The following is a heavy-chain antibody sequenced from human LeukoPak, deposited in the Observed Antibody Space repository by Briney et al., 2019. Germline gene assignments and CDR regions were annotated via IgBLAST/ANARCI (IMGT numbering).Heavy chain of an antibody. Sequence: ASVKVSCKASGYTFTSYGISWVRQAPGQGLEWMGWISAYNGNTNYAQKLQGRVTMTTDTSTSTAYMELRRLRSDDTAVYYCARGAPYYYDSSGYYYVGAFDIWGQGTMVTVSS. CDR2: ISAYNGNT. J-gene: IGHJ3*02. CDR3: ARGAPYYYDSSGYYYVGAFDI. CDR1: GYTFTSYG. D-gene: IGHD3-22*01. V-gene: IGHV1-18*01.